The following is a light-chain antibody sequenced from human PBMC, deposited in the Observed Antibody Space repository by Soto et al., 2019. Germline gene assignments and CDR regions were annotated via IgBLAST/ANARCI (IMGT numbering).Light chain of an antibody. Sequence: ETVMTQSPATLSVSPGEKATLSCRASQSVGTNVAWYQQKPGQAHRLLIYRASTGAPGIAARFSGSGSGTEFTLTISSLQSEDFAIYYCLQSDTWPYTFGQGTKLEIK. CDR2: RAS. J-gene: IGKJ2*01. CDR3: LQSDTWPYT. V-gene: IGKV3-15*01. CDR1: QSVGTN.